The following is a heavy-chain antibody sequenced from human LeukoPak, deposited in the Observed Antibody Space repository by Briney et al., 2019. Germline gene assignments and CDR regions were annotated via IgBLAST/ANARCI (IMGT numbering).Heavy chain of an antibody. CDR2: ISGSGGST. Sequence: GGSLRLSCATSGFRFDEYGMSWVRQVPGKGLEWVSAISGSGGSTYYADSVKGRFTISRDNSKNTLYLQMNSLRAEDTAVYYCAKDGNYYDSSGHHYWGQGTLVTVSS. J-gene: IGHJ4*02. CDR3: AKDGNYYDSSGHHY. D-gene: IGHD3-22*01. CDR1: GFRFDEYG. V-gene: IGHV3-23*01.